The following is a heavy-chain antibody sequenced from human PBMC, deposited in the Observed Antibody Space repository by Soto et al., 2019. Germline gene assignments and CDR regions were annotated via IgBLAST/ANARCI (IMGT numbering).Heavy chain of an antibody. CDR1: GYTFTGYY. Sequence: ASVKVSCKASGYTFTGYYMHWVRQAPGQGLEWMGWINPNSGGTNYAQKFQGWVTMTRDTSISTAYMELSRLRSDDTAVYYCARDLGDSGYDRLYYGMDVWGQGTTVTVS. CDR3: ARDLGDSGYDRLYYGMDV. D-gene: IGHD5-12*01. J-gene: IGHJ6*02. V-gene: IGHV1-2*04. CDR2: INPNSGGT.